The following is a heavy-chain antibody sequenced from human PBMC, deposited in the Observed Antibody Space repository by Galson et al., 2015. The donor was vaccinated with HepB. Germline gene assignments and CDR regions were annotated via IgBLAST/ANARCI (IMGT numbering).Heavy chain of an antibody. Sequence: SLRLSCAASGFTFSSYAMSWVRQAPGKGLEWVSAISGSGGSTYYADSVKGRFTISRDNSKNTLYLQMNSLRAEDTAVYYCAKDQDRGSGGSDYWGQGTLVTVSS. V-gene: IGHV3-23*01. D-gene: IGHD6-19*01. CDR2: ISGSGGST. CDR3: AKDQDRGSGGSDY. J-gene: IGHJ4*02. CDR1: GFTFSSYA.